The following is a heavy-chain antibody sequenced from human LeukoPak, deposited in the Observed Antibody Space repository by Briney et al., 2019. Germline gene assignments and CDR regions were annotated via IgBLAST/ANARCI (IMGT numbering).Heavy chain of an antibody. J-gene: IGHJ4*02. D-gene: IGHD5-18*01. V-gene: IGHV3-21*01. Sequence: GGSLRLSCAASGFTFSSYAMSWVRQAPGKGLEWVSGISDSSTYIYYTDSVKGRFTISRDDAKNSLYLQMNSLRADDAAVYYCAREPTSMGSDYWGQGTLVTVSS. CDR1: GFTFSSYA. CDR3: AREPTSMGSDY. CDR2: ISDSSTYI.